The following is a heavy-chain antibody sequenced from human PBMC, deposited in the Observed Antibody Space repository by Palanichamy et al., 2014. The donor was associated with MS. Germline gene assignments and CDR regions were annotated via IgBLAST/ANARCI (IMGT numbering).Heavy chain of an antibody. CDR1: GFTFDDYA. Sequence: EVQLVESGGGLVQPGRSLRLSCAASGFTFDDYAMHWVRQAPGKGLERVSGISWNSGSIGYADSVKGRFTISRDNAKNSLYLQMNSLRAEDTALYYCAKSRSQWLVDAFDIWGQGTIVTVSS. V-gene: IGHV3-9*01. D-gene: IGHD6-19*01. J-gene: IGHJ3*02. CDR3: AKSRSQWLVDAFDI. CDR2: ISWNSGSI.